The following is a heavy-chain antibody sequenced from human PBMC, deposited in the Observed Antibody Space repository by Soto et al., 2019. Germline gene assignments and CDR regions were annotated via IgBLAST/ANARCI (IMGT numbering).Heavy chain of an antibody. CDR1: GYSFTSYW. D-gene: IGHD3-10*01. V-gene: IGHV5-51*01. CDR2: IYPGDSDT. CDR3: ARNIRGVRGVINKPLYGMDV. Sequence: PGESLKISCKGSGYSFTSYWIGWVRQMPGKGLEWMGIIYPGDSDTRYSPSFQGQVTISADKSISTAYLQWSSLRASDTAMYYCARNIRGVRGVINKPLYGMDVWGQGTKVTVSS. J-gene: IGHJ6*02.